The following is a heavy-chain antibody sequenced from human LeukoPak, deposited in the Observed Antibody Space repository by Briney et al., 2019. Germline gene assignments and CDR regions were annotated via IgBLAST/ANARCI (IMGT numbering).Heavy chain of an antibody. CDR3: AKRSGYTTGWFFDF. CDR1: GFSFSSYA. D-gene: IGHD6-19*01. J-gene: IGHJ4*02. V-gene: IGHV3-23*01. Sequence: GGSLRLSCAASGFSFSSYAMSWVRQAPGKGLGWGSSISGSGDNTYYAESVKGRFTISRDNSKNTLFLQMNSLRAEDTAVFYCAKRSGYTTGWFFDFWGQGTLVTASS. CDR2: ISGSGDNT.